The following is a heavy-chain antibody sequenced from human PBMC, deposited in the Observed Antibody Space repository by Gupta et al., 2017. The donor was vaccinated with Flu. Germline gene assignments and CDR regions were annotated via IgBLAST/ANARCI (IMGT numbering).Heavy chain of an antibody. CDR2: IYHSGST. V-gene: IGHV4-38-2*02. Sequence: QVQLQESGPGLVKPSETLSLTCAVSGYSISSGYYWGWIRQPPGKGLEWIGSIYHSGSTYYNPSLKSRVTISVDTSKNQFSLKLSSVTAADTAVYYCARDHMLRGRYFDYWGQGTLVTVSS. CDR3: ARDHMLRGRYFDY. J-gene: IGHJ4*02. CDR1: GYSISSGYY. D-gene: IGHD2-15*01.